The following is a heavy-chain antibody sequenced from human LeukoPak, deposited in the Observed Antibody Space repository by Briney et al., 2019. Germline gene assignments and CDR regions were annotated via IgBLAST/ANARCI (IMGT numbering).Heavy chain of an antibody. CDR2: MKPNTGDT. D-gene: IGHD3-22*01. Sequence: ASVKLSCKASGYTFTRYDINGVRQATGQGLEWMGWMKPNTGDTSYTQKFQGRVTMTRNTSTGTAYMELSSLTSEDTAVYYCARMHYYDTINPNWFDPWGQGTLVTVS. CDR3: ARMHYYDTINPNWFDP. CDR1: GYTFTRYD. V-gene: IGHV1-8*01. J-gene: IGHJ5*02.